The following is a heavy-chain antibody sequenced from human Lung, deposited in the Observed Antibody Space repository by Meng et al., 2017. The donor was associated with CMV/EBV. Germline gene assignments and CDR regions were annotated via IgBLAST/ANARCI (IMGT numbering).Heavy chain of an antibody. D-gene: IGHD1-26*01. CDR1: GFSLNTGGVG. V-gene: IGHV2-5*02. CDR3: ARRFSAHGYFDN. Sequence: QITLKESGPTLVKPTQTLTLTCNVSGFSLNTGGVGVGWIRRPPGKALEWLALIYWDDDKRYSPSLESRLTITKDTSKNQVVLRMTYVDPMDTATYYCARRFSAHGYFDNWEQGALGTVSS. J-gene: IGHJ4*02. CDR2: IYWDDDK.